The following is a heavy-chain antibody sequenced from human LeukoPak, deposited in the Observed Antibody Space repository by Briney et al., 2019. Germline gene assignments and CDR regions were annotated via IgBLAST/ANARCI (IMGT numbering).Heavy chain of an antibody. CDR3: AREALLWFGEAGYFDY. J-gene: IGHJ4*02. CDR1: GGSISSYY. D-gene: IGHD3-10*01. Sequence: SETLSLTCTVSGGSISSYYWSWLRQPAGKGLEWIGRIYTSGSTNYNPSLKSRVTMSVDTSKNQFSLKLSSVTAADTAVYYCAREALLWFGEAGYFDYWGQGTLVTVSS. CDR2: IYTSGST. V-gene: IGHV4-4*07.